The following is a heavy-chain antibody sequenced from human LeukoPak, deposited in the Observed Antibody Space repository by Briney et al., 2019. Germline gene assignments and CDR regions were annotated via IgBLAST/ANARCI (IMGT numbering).Heavy chain of an antibody. V-gene: IGHV5-51*01. CDR1: GYSFTSYW. D-gene: IGHD3-10*01. J-gene: IGHJ4*02. Sequence: GESLQISFKGSGYSFTSYWIGWVRPMPGKGLEWMGIIYPGDSESRYSPSFQGQVTISADKSISTAYLQWSSLKASDTALYYCARLGGSGSQDDFWGQGTLVTVSS. CDR2: IYPGDSES. CDR3: ARLGGSGSQDDF.